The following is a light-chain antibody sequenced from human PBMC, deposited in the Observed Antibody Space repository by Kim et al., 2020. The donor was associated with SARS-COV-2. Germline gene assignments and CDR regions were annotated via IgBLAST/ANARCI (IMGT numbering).Light chain of an antibody. V-gene: IGKV3-20*01. CDR3: QQYGTTPPT. Sequence: SPGERAPLSCRASQSVTSNYLAWYQQKPGQAPRLLIHGASRRATGVPYRFSGSGSGTDFTLTITRLEPEDFEVYYCQQYGTTPPTFGQGTKVDIK. J-gene: IGKJ1*01. CDR1: QSVTSNY. CDR2: GAS.